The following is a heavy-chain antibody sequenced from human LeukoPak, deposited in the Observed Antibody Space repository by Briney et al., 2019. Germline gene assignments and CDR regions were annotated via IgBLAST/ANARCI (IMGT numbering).Heavy chain of an antibody. V-gene: IGHV3-30*18. D-gene: IGHD6-13*01. CDR2: ISNDGTKT. Sequence: GRSPRLSCAVSGFTFNTYAMHWVRQAPGKGLEWVAVISNDGTKTYSADSVKGRFTISRDNSKRTLYLQMNTVRTEDTAVYYCAKGEGGSSSWYDFYDFGMDVWGKGTTVTVSP. CDR1: GFTFNTYA. J-gene: IGHJ6*04. CDR3: AKGEGGSSSWYDFYDFGMDV.